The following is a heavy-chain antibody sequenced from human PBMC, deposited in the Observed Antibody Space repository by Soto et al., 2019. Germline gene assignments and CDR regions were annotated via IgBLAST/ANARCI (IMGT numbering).Heavy chain of an antibody. CDR3: ARGQGLLLEWSRNWFDP. Sequence: ASVKVSCKASGYTFTSYDINWVRQATGQGLEWMGWMNPNSGNTGYAQKFQGRVTMTRNTSMSTAYMELSSLRSEDTAVYYCARGQGLLLEWSRNWFDPWGQGTLVTVSS. CDR1: GYTFTSYD. D-gene: IGHD3-3*01. J-gene: IGHJ5*02. V-gene: IGHV1-8*01. CDR2: MNPNSGNT.